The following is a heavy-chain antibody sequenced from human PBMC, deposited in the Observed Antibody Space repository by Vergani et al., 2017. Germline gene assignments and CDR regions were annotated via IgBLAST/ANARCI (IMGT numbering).Heavy chain of an antibody. CDR3: ARAQQQLGASGWFDP. D-gene: IGHD6-13*01. Sequence: QMQLQESGPGLVKPSETLSLSCTVSGASISTSSYAWGWIRQPPGKTLEWIGTVFYGWSTYYNPSLKSRVTISVDTSKNQFSLKLSSVTAADTAVYYCARAQQQLGASGWFDPWGQGTLVTVSS. J-gene: IGHJ5*02. CDR2: VFYGWST. CDR1: GASISTSSYA. V-gene: IGHV4-39*07.